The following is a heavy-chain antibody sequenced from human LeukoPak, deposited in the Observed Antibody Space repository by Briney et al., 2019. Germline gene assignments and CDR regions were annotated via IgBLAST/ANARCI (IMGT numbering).Heavy chain of an antibody. V-gene: IGHV4-4*07. CDR1: GASISSYY. CDR3: ARDEAGSGYIDY. Sequence: SETLSLTCSVSGASISSYYWSWIRQPPGKGLEWIGRIYISGTTNYNSSLKSRITMSLDTSKNQLSLKLSSVTAADTAVYYCARDEAGSGYIDYWGQGTLVTVSS. CDR2: IYISGTT. D-gene: IGHD3-22*01. J-gene: IGHJ4*01.